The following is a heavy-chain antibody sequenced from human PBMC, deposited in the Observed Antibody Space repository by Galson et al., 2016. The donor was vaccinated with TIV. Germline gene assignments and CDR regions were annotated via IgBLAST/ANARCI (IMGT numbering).Heavy chain of an antibody. CDR1: GFTFIGYY. V-gene: IGHV1-2*02. CDR2: ITPTSSTT. J-gene: IGHJ5*02. CDR3: ARALKSSRWYDSWFDP. Sequence: SLKLSCKASGFTFIGYYMHWVRQAPGQGLEWMGWITPTSSTTYYAHSFKGRVTMTRDNSNNTAYMEMTSLRADDTAVYYCARALKSSRWYDSWFDPWGQGTLVTVSS. D-gene: IGHD6-13*01.